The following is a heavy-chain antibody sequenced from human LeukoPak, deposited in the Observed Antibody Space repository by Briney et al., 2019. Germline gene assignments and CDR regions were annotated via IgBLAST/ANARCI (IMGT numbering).Heavy chain of an antibody. CDR2: ISSSGSTI. D-gene: IGHD4-17*01. V-gene: IGHV3-48*03. Sequence: GGSLRLSCAASGFTFSSYEMNWVRQAPGKGLEWVSYISSSGSTIYYADSVKGRFTIYRDNAKNSLYLQMNSLRAEDTAVYYCAGSTVTTSYWGQGTLVTVSS. J-gene: IGHJ4*02. CDR3: AGSTVTTSY. CDR1: GFTFSSYE.